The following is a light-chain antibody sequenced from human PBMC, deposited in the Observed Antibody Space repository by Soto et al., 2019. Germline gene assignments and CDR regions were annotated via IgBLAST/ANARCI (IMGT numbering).Light chain of an antibody. CDR3: QQYAPSPPWT. Sequence: EIVLTQSPGTLSLSPGERATLSCRASQSVSSSYLAWYQQRPGQSPRLLIYGTSSRATGIPDRFSGSGSGTDFTLTISRLEPEDFAVYYCQQYAPSPPWTFGQGTKVEIK. CDR2: GTS. J-gene: IGKJ1*01. CDR1: QSVSSSY. V-gene: IGKV3-20*01.